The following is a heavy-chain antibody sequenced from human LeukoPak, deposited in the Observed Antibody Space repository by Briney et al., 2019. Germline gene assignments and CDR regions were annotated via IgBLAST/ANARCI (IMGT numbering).Heavy chain of an antibody. J-gene: IGHJ3*02. D-gene: IGHD3-22*01. CDR3: AGGYYYDSSGAAFDI. V-gene: IGHV3-66*02. CDR1: GFTVTSNY. Sequence: GGSLRLSCAVSGFTVTSNYMSWVRQAPGKGLEWVSVIYSGGNTYYADSVMGRFTISRDNSKNTLYLQMNSLRPEDTAVYYCAGGYYYDSSGAAFDIWGQGTMVTLSS. CDR2: IYSGGNT.